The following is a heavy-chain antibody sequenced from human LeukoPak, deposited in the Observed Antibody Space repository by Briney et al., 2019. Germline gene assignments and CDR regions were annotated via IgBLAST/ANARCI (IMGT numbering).Heavy chain of an antibody. Sequence: KSSETLSLTCNVSGESISSYYWSWIRQPAGKGLEWIGRIYTSGSTNYNPSLKSRVTMSVDTSKNQFSLKLSSVTAADTAVYYCARDTRITMVRGAQGGFDYWGQGTLVTVSS. CDR1: GESISSYY. V-gene: IGHV4-4*07. CDR3: ARDTRITMVRGAQGGFDY. J-gene: IGHJ4*02. D-gene: IGHD3-10*01. CDR2: IYTSGST.